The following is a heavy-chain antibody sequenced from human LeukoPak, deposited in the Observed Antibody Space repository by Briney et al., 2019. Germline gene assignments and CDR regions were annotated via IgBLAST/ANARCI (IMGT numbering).Heavy chain of an antibody. Sequence: SETLSLTCSVSGGSVSSYFWSWIRQPPGKGLEWIGYAHHSGSTNYNPSLKSRVTISVDTSKNQFSLKLSSVTAADTAVYYCAREEALSGRSDYWGQGTLVTVSS. J-gene: IGHJ4*02. CDR1: GGSVSSYF. CDR2: AHHSGST. CDR3: AREEALSGRSDY. D-gene: IGHD6-19*01. V-gene: IGHV4-59*02.